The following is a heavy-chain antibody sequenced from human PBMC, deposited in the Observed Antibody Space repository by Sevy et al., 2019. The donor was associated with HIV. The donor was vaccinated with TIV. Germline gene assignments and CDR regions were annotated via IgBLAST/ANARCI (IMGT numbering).Heavy chain of an antibody. Sequence: GGSLRLSCAASGLTFSSYAMSWVRQAPGKGLEWVSAISGSGGSTYYADSVKGRFTISRDNPKNTLYLQMNSLRAEDTAVYYCAKGSNRVAGPLIYYYYYYMDVWGKGTTVTVSS. CDR1: GLTFSSYA. J-gene: IGHJ6*03. CDR3: AKGSNRVAGPLIYYYYYYMDV. CDR2: ISGSGGST. V-gene: IGHV3-23*01. D-gene: IGHD6-19*01.